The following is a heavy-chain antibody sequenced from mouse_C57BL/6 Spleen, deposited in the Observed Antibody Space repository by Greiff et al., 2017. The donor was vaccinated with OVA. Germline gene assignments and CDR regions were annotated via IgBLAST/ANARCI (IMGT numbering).Heavy chain of an antibody. J-gene: IGHJ4*01. CDR1: GYTFTSYW. CDR2: IHPNSGST. V-gene: IGHV1-64*01. CDR3: ARSEIYYDYDGYAMDY. D-gene: IGHD2-4*01. Sequence: QVQLQQPGAELVKPGASVKLSCKASGYTFTSYWMHWVKQRPGQGLEWIGMIHPNSGSTNYNEKFKSKATLTVDKSSSTAYMQLSSLTSEDSAVYYCARSEIYYDYDGYAMDYWGQGTSVTVSS.